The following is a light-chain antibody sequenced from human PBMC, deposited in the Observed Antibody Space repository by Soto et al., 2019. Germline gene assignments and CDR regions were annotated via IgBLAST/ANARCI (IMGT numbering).Light chain of an antibody. CDR1: QSVSSY. V-gene: IGKV3-15*01. CDR3: QQYNNWPWT. Sequence: EIVLTQSPAILSLSPGERATLSCRASQSVSSYLAWYQQKPGQAPRLLIYGASTRATGIPARFSGSGSGTEFTLTISSLQSEDFAVYYCQQYNNWPWTFGQGTKVDIK. J-gene: IGKJ1*01. CDR2: GAS.